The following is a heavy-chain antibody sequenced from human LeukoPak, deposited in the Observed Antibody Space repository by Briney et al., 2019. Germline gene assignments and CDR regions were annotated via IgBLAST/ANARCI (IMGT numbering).Heavy chain of an antibody. CDR3: ARDTGYDFWSGYSQAGYFDY. CDR2: ISSSGSTI. CDR1: GFTFSDYY. J-gene: IGHJ4*02. V-gene: IGHV3-11*04. Sequence: GGSLRLSCAASGFTFSDYYMSWIRQAPGKGLEWVSYISSSGSTIYYADSVKGRFTISRDNAKNSLYLQMNSLRAEDTAVYYCARDTGYDFWSGYSQAGYFDYWGQGTLVTVSS. D-gene: IGHD3-3*01.